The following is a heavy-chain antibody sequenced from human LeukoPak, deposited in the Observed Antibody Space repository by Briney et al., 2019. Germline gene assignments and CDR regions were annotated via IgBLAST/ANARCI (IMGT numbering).Heavy chain of an antibody. CDR3: ARHRQEGILTGYYSIYYYYYGMDV. D-gene: IGHD3-9*01. CDR1: GGSINSYY. J-gene: IGHJ6*02. V-gene: IGHV4-59*08. Sequence: PSETPSLTCTVSGGSINSYYWSWIRQPQGKGLEWIGYIYYSGSTNYNHSLKSRVTISVDTSKNQFSLKLSSVTAADTAVYYCARHRQEGILTGYYSIYYYYYGMDVWGQGTTVTVSS. CDR2: IYYSGST.